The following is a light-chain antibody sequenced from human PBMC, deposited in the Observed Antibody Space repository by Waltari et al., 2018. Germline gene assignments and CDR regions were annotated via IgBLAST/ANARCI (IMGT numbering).Light chain of an antibody. J-gene: IGLJ7*01. Sequence: QAALTQPHSVSGSPGQSVTISCTGSSSDIGGYNYVSWYQQHPGTAPKLMIYEVSKRPSGVSDRFSASNSDNTASLTISGLQPEDEADYYCSSYSVTNTVLFGGGTRLTVL. CDR3: SSYSVTNTVL. CDR1: SSDIGGYNY. V-gene: IGLV2-11*01. CDR2: EVS.